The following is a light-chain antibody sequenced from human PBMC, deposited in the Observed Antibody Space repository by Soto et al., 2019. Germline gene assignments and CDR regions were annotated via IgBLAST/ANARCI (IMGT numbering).Light chain of an antibody. CDR1: SSDFRDYNY. Sequence: QSALTQPASVSGSPGQSLTLSCTGTSSDFRDYNYVSWYQPHPGKVPKLIIYDVSYRPSGVSDRFSGSKSGSTASLTISGLQAEDEAGYYCSSYPTTNTVIFGGGTKLTVL. J-gene: IGLJ2*01. CDR3: SSYPTTNTVI. V-gene: IGLV2-14*03. CDR2: DVS.